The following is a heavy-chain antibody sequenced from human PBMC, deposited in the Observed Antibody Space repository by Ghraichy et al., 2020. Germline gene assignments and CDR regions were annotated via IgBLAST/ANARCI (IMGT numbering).Heavy chain of an antibody. V-gene: IGHV3-48*02. J-gene: IGHJ4*02. Sequence: GGSLRLSCAASGFTFSSYSMNWVRQAPGKGLEWVSYITSSSSTIFYADSVKGRFTISRDNAKNSLYLQMNSLRDEDTAVYYCARDLMLSGFDYTYIDYWGQGTLVTVSS. CDR2: ITSSSSTI. CDR1: GFTFSSYS. D-gene: IGHD5-12*01. CDR3: ARDLMLSGFDYTYIDY.